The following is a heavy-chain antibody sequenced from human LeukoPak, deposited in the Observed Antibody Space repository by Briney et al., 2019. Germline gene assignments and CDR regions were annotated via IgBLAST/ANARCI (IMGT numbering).Heavy chain of an antibody. CDR2: IIPIFGTA. CDR3: ARDLLPSPYSGSYWFDP. D-gene: IGHD1-26*01. Sequence: SVKVSCKASGGTFSSYAISWVRQAPGQGLEWMGGIIPIFGTANYAQKFQGRVTITADESTSTAYMELSSLRSEDAAVYYCARDLLPSPYSGSYWFDPWGQGTLVTVSS. J-gene: IGHJ5*02. CDR1: GGTFSSYA. V-gene: IGHV1-69*13.